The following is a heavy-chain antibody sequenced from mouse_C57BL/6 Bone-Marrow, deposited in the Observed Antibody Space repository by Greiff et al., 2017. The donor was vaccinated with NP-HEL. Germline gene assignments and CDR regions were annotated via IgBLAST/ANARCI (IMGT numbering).Heavy chain of an antibody. Sequence: QVQLQQPGAELVRPGSSVKLSCKASGYTFTSYWMHWVKQRPIQGLEWIGNIDPSDSENHYNQKFKDKATLTVDKSSSKAYMQLSRLTSEDSAVYYCAREGGGLLLFDYWGQGTTLTVSS. D-gene: IGHD2-3*01. CDR1: GYTFTSYW. CDR2: IDPSDSEN. V-gene: IGHV1-52*01. J-gene: IGHJ2*01. CDR3: AREGGGLLLFDY.